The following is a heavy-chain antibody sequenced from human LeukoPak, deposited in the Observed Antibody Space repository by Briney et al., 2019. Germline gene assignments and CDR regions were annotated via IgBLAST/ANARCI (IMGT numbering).Heavy chain of an antibody. CDR3: VRDRELFY. V-gene: IGHV4-59*01. J-gene: IGHJ4*02. Sequence: SEPLSLTCTVSGGSISIYYWSWIRQPPGKGLEWLGYVYNSGSTDYNPSLKSRVTISADTSKNQFSLKLSSVTAAGTAVYYCVRDRELFYWGQGTLVTVSS. CDR2: VYNSGST. D-gene: IGHD1-7*01. CDR1: GGSISIYY.